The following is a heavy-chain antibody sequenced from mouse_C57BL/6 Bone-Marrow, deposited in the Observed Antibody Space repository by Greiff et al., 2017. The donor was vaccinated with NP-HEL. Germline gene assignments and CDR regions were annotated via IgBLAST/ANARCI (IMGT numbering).Heavy chain of an antibody. Sequence: EVKVEESGGGLVQPGGSMKLSCVASGFTFSNYWMNWVRQSPEKGLEWVAQIRLKSDNYATHYAESVKGRFTISRDDSKSSVYLQMNNLRAEDTGIYYCTPAAQAPWFAYWGQGTLVTVSA. D-gene: IGHD3-2*02. CDR1: GFTFSNYW. CDR2: IRLKSDNYAT. J-gene: IGHJ3*01. CDR3: TPAAQAPWFAY. V-gene: IGHV6-3*01.